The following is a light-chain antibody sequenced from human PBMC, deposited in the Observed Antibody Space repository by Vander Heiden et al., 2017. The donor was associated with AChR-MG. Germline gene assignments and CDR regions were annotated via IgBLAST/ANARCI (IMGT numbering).Light chain of an antibody. CDR1: QSVSSSY. CDR2: GAS. Sequence: EIVLTPSPGTLSLSPGERATLSCRASQSVSSSYLAWYQQKPGQAPRLLSYGASSRATGIPDRVSGSGSGTDFTLTISRLEPEDFAVYYCQQYGSSPPITFGQGTRLEIK. J-gene: IGKJ5*01. CDR3: QQYGSSPPIT. V-gene: IGKV3-20*01.